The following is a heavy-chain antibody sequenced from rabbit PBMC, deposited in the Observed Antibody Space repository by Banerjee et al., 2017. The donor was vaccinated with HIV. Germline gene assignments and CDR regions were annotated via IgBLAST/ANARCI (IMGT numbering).Heavy chain of an antibody. CDR1: GFDFSSYY. CDR2: INTGSGST. CDR3: ARYVTGGYAGYGIDL. V-gene: IGHV1S45*01. J-gene: IGHJ4*01. D-gene: IGHD7-1*01. Sequence: QEQLKETGGGLVQPGGSLTLSCKASGFDFSSYYMGWVRQAPGKGLEWIGCINTGSGSTWYASWAKGRFTISKTSSTTVTLQMTSLTAADTATYFCARYVTGGYAGYGIDLWGPGTLVTVS.